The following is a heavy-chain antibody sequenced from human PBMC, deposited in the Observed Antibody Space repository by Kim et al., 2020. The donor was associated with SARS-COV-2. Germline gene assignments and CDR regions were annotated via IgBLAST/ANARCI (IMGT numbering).Heavy chain of an antibody. V-gene: IGHV3-7*01. Sequence: SCAASGFTFSSYWMSWVRQAPGKGLEWVANIKQDGSEKYYVDSVKGRFTISRDNAKNSLYLQMNSLRAEDTAVYYCARGTGTVRQWLGYYFDYWGQGTLVTVSS. D-gene: IGHD6-19*01. CDR2: IKQDGSEK. CDR1: GFTFSSYW. CDR3: ARGTGTVRQWLGYYFDY. J-gene: IGHJ4*02.